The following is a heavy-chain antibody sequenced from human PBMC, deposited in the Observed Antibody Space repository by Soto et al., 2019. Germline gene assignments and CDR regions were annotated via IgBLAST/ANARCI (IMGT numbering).Heavy chain of an antibody. V-gene: IGHV3-64*01. Sequence: EVQLVESGGGLVQPGRSLRLSCAASGLTFSSYAMHWVRQAPGKGLEYVSAISSNGGSTYYANSVKGRFTISRDNSKNTLYLQMGSLRAEDMAVYYCARGPGYYFDYWGQGTLVTVSS. CDR1: GLTFSSYA. CDR3: ARGPGYYFDY. J-gene: IGHJ4*02. CDR2: ISSNGGST.